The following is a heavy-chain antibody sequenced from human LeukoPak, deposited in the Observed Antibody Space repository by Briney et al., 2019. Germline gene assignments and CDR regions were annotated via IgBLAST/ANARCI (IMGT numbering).Heavy chain of an antibody. CDR2: INSNGGST. V-gene: IGHV3-64D*09. CDR3: VKETFTVLSPFES. CDR1: GFTFSAYA. Sequence: GGSLRHSSSASGFTFSAYALYWVRQAPGKGLEYVSVINSNGGSTYYADSVKGRFTISRDNSKNTVFLQMSSLRVEDTAVYYCVKETFTVLSPFESWGQGTLVTVSS. J-gene: IGHJ4*02. D-gene: IGHD4-11*01.